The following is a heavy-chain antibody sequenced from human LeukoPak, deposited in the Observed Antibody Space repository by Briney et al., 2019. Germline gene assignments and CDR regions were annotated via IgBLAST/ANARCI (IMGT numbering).Heavy chain of an antibody. J-gene: IGHJ4*02. V-gene: IGHV3-23*01. CDR1: GFTFSSYA. Sequence: PGGSLRLSCAASGFTFSSYAMHWVRQAPGKGLEWVSGFSGSGGSTYYADSVKGRFTISRDNSKNTLYLQMNSLRAEDTAVYYCAKVLSGWYRGNDYWGQGTLVTVSS. CDR2: FSGSGGST. D-gene: IGHD6-19*01. CDR3: AKVLSGWYRGNDY.